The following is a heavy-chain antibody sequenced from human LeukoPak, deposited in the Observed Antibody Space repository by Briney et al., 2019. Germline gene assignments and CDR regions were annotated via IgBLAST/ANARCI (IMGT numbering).Heavy chain of an antibody. CDR2: INWNSGGI. J-gene: IGHJ4*02. CDR1: GFTFDDYA. V-gene: IGHV3-9*01. Sequence: PGRSLRLSCAASGFTFDDYAMHWVRQAPGKTLEWVAGINWNSGGIGYADSVKGRFTISRDNAKNSLYLQMNSLRAEDTAVYYCARGQLYYYDSSGYSVIDYWGQGTLVTVSS. CDR3: ARGQLYYYDSSGYSVIDY. D-gene: IGHD3-22*01.